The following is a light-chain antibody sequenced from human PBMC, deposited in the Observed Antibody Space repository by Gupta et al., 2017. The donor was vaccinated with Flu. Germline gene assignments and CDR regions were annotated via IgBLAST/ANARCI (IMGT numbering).Light chain of an antibody. CDR1: SLRSYY. J-gene: IGLJ2*01. Sequence: SSELTQDPAVSVALGQTVRITCQGDSLRSYYASWYQQKPGQAPLLVDYGNNNRPSGIPDRFSGSSSGHTASLTIAGAQAEDEADYYCNSRDSSGNNHMLFGGGTKLTVL. V-gene: IGLV3-19*01. CDR2: GNN. CDR3: NSRDSSGNNHML.